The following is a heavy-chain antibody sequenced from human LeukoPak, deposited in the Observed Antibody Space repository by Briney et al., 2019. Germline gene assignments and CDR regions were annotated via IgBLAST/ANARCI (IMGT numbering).Heavy chain of an antibody. CDR3: APAGDFYFDF. D-gene: IGHD2-21*02. CDR2: IRGSGGGS. V-gene: IGHV3-23*01. J-gene: IGHJ4*02. CDR1: GFTFSSYA. Sequence: GGSLRLSCAASGFTFSSYAMNWVRQAPGKGLEWVSVIRGSGGGSHYGDSVKGRFTISRDDSKNTLYLQMNSLRAEDTAVYYCAPAGDFYFDFWGQGTLVTVSS.